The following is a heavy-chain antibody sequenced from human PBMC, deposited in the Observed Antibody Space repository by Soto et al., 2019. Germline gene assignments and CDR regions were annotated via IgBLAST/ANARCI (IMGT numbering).Heavy chain of an antibody. CDR3: ARSTYGYHYFDY. J-gene: IGHJ4*02. Sequence: SETLSLTCAVSHYSISTGYDWGWIRQPPGKGLEWIACIYHSGATYYNPSLKSRVTISMDTSQNQFSLRLRSVTAADTAIYYCARSTYGYHYFDYWGQGALVT. V-gene: IGHV4-38-2*01. D-gene: IGHD5-18*01. CDR1: HYSISTGYD. CDR2: IYHSGAT.